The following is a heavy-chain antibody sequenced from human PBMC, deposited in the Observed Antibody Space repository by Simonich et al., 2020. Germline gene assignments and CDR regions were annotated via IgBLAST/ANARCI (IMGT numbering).Heavy chain of an antibody. V-gene: IGHV4-39*01. J-gene: IGHJ4*02. CDR3: ARQRVLMVYAIDY. CDR1: GGSISSSSYY. D-gene: IGHD2-8*01. Sequence: QLQLQESCPGLVKPSETLSLTCTVSGGSISSSSYYWGWIRQPPGKGLEWIGSIYYSWRTYYNPSLKSRVTISVDTSKNQFSLKLSSLTAADTAVYYCARQRVLMVYAIDYWGQGTLVTVSS. CDR2: IYYSWRT.